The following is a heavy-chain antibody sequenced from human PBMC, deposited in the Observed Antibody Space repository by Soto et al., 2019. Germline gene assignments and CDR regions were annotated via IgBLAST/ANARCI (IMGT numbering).Heavy chain of an antibody. Sequence: SETLSLTCTVSGGSISGGDYYWSWIRQPPGKGLEWIGYIYYSGSTYYNPSLKSRVTISVDTSKNQFSLKLSSVTAADTAVYYCARGLPYDFWSGYPGMDVWGQGTTVTVS. CDR1: GGSISGGDYY. J-gene: IGHJ6*02. CDR3: ARGLPYDFWSGYPGMDV. CDR2: IYYSGST. D-gene: IGHD3-3*01. V-gene: IGHV4-30-4*01.